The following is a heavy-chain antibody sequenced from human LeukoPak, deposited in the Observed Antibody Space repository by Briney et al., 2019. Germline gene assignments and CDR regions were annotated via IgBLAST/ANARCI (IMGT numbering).Heavy chain of an antibody. CDR3: ARENSGSYGRFLTDYMDV. Sequence: GGSLRLSCAASGFTFDDYGMSWVRQAPGKGLEWVSGINWNGGSTGYADSVKGRFTISRDNAKNSLYLQMNSLRAEDTALYYCARENSGSYGRFLTDYMDVWGKGTTVTVSS. V-gene: IGHV3-20*04. CDR1: GFTFDDYG. J-gene: IGHJ6*03. D-gene: IGHD1-26*01. CDR2: INWNGGST.